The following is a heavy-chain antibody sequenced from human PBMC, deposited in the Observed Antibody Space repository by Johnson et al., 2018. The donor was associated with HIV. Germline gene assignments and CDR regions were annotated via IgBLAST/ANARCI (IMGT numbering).Heavy chain of an antibody. CDR3: TTAIVIDAFDI. D-gene: IGHD3-16*02. CDR2: IKSKTDGGTT. CDR1: GFSFSNAW. Sequence: EVQLVESGGGLVKPGESLRLSCAASGFSFSNAWMNWVRQAPGKGLEWVGRIKSKTDGGTTDYAAPVKGRFTLSRDDSKNTLFLQMSSLKTDDTAVYYCTTAIVIDAFDIWGQGTMVTVSS. J-gene: IGHJ3*02. V-gene: IGHV3-15*01.